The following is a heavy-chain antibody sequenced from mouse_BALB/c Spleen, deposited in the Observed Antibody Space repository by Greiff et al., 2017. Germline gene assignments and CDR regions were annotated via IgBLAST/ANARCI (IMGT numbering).Heavy chain of an antibody. CDR3: ARAYYYGSSFDY. Sequence: VKLVESGAELVKPGASVKLSCTASGFNIKDTYMHWVKQRPEQGLEWIGRIDPANGNTKYDPKFQGKATITADTSSNTAYLQLSSLTSEDTAVYYCARAYYYGSSFDYWGQGTTLTVSS. J-gene: IGHJ2*01. D-gene: IGHD1-1*01. V-gene: IGHV14-3*02. CDR1: GFNIKDTY. CDR2: IDPANGNT.